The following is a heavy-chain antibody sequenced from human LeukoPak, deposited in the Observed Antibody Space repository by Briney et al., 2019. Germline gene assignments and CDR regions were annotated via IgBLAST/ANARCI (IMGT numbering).Heavy chain of an antibody. Sequence: PGGSLRLSCAASGFTFNTYSMNWVREAPGKGLEWVSFIFSSSTYIYYTDSVKGRFTISRDNAKNSLYLQMNSLRAEDTAVYYCARVSPLYAGGEDAFDFWGQGTLVTVSS. D-gene: IGHD2-8*02. CDR1: GFTFNTYS. CDR3: ARVSPLYAGGEDAFDF. CDR2: IFSSSTYI. J-gene: IGHJ3*01. V-gene: IGHV3-21*01.